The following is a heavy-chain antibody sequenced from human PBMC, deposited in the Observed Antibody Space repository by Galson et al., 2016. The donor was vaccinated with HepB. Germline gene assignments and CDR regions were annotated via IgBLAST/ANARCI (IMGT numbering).Heavy chain of an antibody. Sequence: SLRLSCAASGFGFNGYTMYWVRQAPGKGLEWVALISHDGSKKYYADSLRGRFTISRGNAKNSLYLQMNSLRDEDTAVYYCARAARSPNHYGMDVWGQGTTVTVSS. CDR3: ARAARSPNHYGMDV. CDR1: GFGFNGYT. V-gene: IGHV3-30-3*01. CDR2: ISHDGSKK. J-gene: IGHJ6*02. D-gene: IGHD6-6*01.